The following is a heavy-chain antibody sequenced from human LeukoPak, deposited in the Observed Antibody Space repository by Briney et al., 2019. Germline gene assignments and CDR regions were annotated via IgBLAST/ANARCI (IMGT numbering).Heavy chain of an antibody. V-gene: IGHV6-1*01. Sequence: SQTLSLTCAISGDSVSSNSVTWNWIRQSPSRGLEWLGRTYYRSTWYNDYAVSVRGRITVNPDTSRNQFSLQLNSVTPEDTAVYYCARTSAAKGDLYYFDYWGQGTLVTVSS. CDR1: GDSVSSNSVT. J-gene: IGHJ4*02. D-gene: IGHD3-16*01. CDR2: TYYRSTWYN. CDR3: ARTSAAKGDLYYFDY.